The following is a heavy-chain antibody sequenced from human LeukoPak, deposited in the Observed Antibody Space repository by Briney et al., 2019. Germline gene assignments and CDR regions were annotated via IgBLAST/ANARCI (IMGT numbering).Heavy chain of an antibody. Sequence: GESLKISCKGSGYSFTSYWIGWVRQMPGKGLEWMGIIFPGDSDTRYSPSFQGQVTISADKSINTAYLQWSSLKASDTAMYYGARRPLSAVIQNYFEYWGQGTLVTVSS. CDR3: ARRPLSAVIQNYFEY. CDR1: GYSFTSYW. CDR2: IFPGDSDT. V-gene: IGHV5-51*01. J-gene: IGHJ4*02. D-gene: IGHD2-21*01.